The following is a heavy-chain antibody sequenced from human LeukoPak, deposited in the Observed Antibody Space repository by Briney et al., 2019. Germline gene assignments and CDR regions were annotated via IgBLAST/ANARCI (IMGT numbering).Heavy chain of an antibody. CDR3: ARGRYDFWSGQYYFDY. J-gene: IGHJ4*02. D-gene: IGHD3-3*01. CDR1: GFTVGSNY. V-gene: IGHV3-53*01. CDR2: IYSGGST. Sequence: GGSLRLSCAASGFTVGSNYMSWVRQAPGKGLEWVSVIYSGGSTYYADSVKGRFTISRDNSKNTLYLQMNSLRAEDTAVYYCARGRYDFWSGQYYFDYWGQGTLVTVSS.